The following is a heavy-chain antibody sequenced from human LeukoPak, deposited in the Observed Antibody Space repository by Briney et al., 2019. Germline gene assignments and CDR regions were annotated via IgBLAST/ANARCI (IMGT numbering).Heavy chain of an antibody. Sequence: SETLSLTCAVYGGSFSGYYWGWIRQPPGKGLEWIGEINHSGSTNYNPSLKSRVTISVDTSKNQFSLKLSSVTAADTAVYYCARGPFSRHYDSSGYPDYWGQGTLVTVSS. CDR3: ARGPFSRHYDSSGYPDY. CDR1: GGSFSGYY. CDR2: INHSGST. D-gene: IGHD3-22*01. J-gene: IGHJ4*02. V-gene: IGHV4-34*01.